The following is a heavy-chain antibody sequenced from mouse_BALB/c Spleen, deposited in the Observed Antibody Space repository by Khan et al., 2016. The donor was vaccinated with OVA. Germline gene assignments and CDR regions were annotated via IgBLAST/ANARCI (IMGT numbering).Heavy chain of an antibody. V-gene: IGHV1-80*01. CDR1: GYAFSNYW. J-gene: IGHJ3*01. D-gene: IGHD2-14*01. CDR2: IYPGDGDT. CDR3: ARSGYDYFAY. Sequence: VQLQESGAELVRPGSSVKISCKASGYAFSNYWMNWVKQRPGQGLEWIGQIYPGDGDTSFNGKFRGKATLTADKSSSTAYMQLSSLTSEDSAVYFCARSGYDYFAYWGQGTLVTLSA.